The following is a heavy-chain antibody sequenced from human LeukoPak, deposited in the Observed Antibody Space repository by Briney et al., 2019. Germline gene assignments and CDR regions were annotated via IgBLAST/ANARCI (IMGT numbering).Heavy chain of an antibody. CDR2: IYYNGNT. CDR3: ARERSGSYPFDY. CDR1: GGSISSGDYY. D-gene: IGHD1-26*01. J-gene: IGHJ4*02. V-gene: IGHV4-30-4*08. Sequence: SQTLSLTCTVSGGSISSGDYYRSWIRQPPGKGLEWIGYIYYNGNTCYNPSLKSRVTMSLDTSKNQIFLKLSSVTAADTAVYYCARERSGSYPFDYWGQGTLVTVSS.